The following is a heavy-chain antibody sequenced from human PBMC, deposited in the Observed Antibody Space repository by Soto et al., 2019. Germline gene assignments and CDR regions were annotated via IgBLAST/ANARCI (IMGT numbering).Heavy chain of an antibody. D-gene: IGHD2-2*01. J-gene: IGHJ6*02. Sequence: ASVKVSCKASGDTLSTYTITWMRQAPGQGHERKGGIIPRSATSNYAQKYQGRVTITADESTSTAYMELSSLRSEDTAVYYCAREGLVLVPTTVNSDYYYYAMDVWGQGTTVTVSS. CDR3: AREGLVLVPTTVNSDYYYYAMDV. V-gene: IGHV1-69*13. CDR1: GDTLSTYT. CDR2: IIPRSATS.